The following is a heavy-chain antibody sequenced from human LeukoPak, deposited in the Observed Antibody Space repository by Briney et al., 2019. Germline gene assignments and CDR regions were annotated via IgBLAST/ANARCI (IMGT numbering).Heavy chain of an antibody. CDR2: INPNSGGT. D-gene: IGHD2-21*01. CDR1: GYTFTDYY. J-gene: IGHJ3*02. Sequence: ASVKVSCKASGYTFTDYYMHWLRQAPGQGLEWMGWINPNSGGTNYAQKFQGRVTMTRDPSISPAYMELSRLRSYDTAVYYCARETGSIPRRFDIWGQGTMVTVSS. V-gene: IGHV1-2*02. CDR3: ARETGSIPRRFDI.